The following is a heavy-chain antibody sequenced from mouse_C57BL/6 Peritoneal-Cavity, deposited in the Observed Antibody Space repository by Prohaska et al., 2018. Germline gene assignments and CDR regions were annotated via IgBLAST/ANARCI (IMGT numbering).Heavy chain of an antibody. V-gene: IGHV11-2*01. CDR1: GFTFSGFW. CDR2: INSDGSAX. D-gene: IGHD4-1*01. CDR3: MRYGNYWYFDV. J-gene: IGHJ1*03. Sequence: EVQLLETGGGLVQPGGSRGLSCEGSGFTFSGFWMSWVRQTPGKTLEWIGDINSDGSAXNYEPSIKNRFTIFRDNDKSTMYLQMSNVRSEDTATYFCMRYGNYWYFDVWGTGTTVTVSS.